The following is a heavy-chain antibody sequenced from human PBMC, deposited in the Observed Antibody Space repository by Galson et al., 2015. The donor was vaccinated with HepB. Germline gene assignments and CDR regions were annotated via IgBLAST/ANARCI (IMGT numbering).Heavy chain of an antibody. D-gene: IGHD3-16*01. Sequence: SLRLSCAASGFTFSIYNMNWVRQAPGKGLEYVSAISSNGGSTYYANSVKGRFTISRDNSKNTLYLQMGSLRAEDMAVYYCASGGDGRGDAFDIWGQGTMVTVSS. CDR1: GFTFSIYN. J-gene: IGHJ3*02. V-gene: IGHV3-64*01. CDR3: ASGGDGRGDAFDI. CDR2: ISSNGGST.